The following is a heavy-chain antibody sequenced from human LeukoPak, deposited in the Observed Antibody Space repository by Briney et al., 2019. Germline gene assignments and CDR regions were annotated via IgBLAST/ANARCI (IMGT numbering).Heavy chain of an antibody. J-gene: IGHJ4*02. D-gene: IGHD3-22*01. CDR2: INPKSGDT. CDR1: GYTFTGYY. CDR3: ARVRHYYDSCGYYTFDY. Sequence: ASVTVSCKTSGYTFTGYYIHWVRQAPGQGLEWMAWINPKSGDTNYAQKFQGRVTMTGDTSISTAHMELSRLRSDDTALYYCARVRHYYDSCGYYTFDYWGQGTLVTVSS. V-gene: IGHV1-2*02.